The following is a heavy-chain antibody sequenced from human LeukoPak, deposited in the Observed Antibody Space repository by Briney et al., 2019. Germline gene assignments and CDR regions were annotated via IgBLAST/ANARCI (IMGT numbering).Heavy chain of an antibody. CDR1: GFTFSDYW. J-gene: IGHJ3*02. CDR3: ARDMPAMIVVVITSGAFDI. V-gene: IGHV3-30-3*01. Sequence: GGSLRLSCAASGFTFSDYWMTWVRQAPGKGLEWVAVISYDGSNKYYADSVKGRFTISRDNSKNTLYLQMNSLRAEDTAVYYCARDMPAMIVVVITSGAFDIWGQGTMVTVSS. CDR2: ISYDGSNK. D-gene: IGHD3-22*01.